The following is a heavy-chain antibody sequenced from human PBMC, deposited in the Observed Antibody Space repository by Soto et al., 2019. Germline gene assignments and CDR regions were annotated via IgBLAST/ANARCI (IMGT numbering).Heavy chain of an antibody. J-gene: IGHJ5*02. D-gene: IGHD3-22*01. CDR1: GGSISDDTYY. CDR2: IYYSGGT. Sequence: SETLSLTCTVSGGSISDDTYYWSWIRQHPGKGLEWIGYIYYSGGTYYNPSLKSRVTISVDTSKNQFSLELSSVTAADTAVYYCASIYDSSGYYYGNNWFDPWGQGTLVTVSS. V-gene: IGHV4-31*03. CDR3: ASIYDSSGYYYGNNWFDP.